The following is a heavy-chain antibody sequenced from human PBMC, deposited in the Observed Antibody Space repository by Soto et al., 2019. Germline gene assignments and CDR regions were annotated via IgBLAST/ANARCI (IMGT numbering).Heavy chain of an antibody. Sequence: PSETLSLTCSVSGDSISNSRFYWAWIRQPPGEGLEWIGSIYHTGNAYYNPSLKSRVTISVDTSKNQFSLKLSSVTAADTAVYYCARTLFGWGNWFDPWGQGTLVTVSS. D-gene: IGHD3-10*02. V-gene: IGHV4-39*07. CDR1: GDSISNSRFY. CDR2: IYHTGNA. CDR3: ARTLFGWGNWFDP. J-gene: IGHJ5*02.